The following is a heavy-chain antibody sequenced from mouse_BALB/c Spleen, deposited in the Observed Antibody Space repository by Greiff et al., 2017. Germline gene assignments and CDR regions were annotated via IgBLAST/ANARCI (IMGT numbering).Heavy chain of an antibody. CDR3: ARDRGGYFDY. CDR2: IWSDGST. CDR1: GFSLTSYG. Sequence: VKLMESGPDLVAPSQSLSITCTVSGFSLTSYGVHWVRQPPGKGLEWLVVIWSDGSTTYNSALKSRLSISKDNSKSQVFLKMNSLQTDDTAMYYCARDRGGYFDYWGQGTTLTVSS. V-gene: IGHV2-6-2*01. D-gene: IGHD3-1*01. J-gene: IGHJ2*01.